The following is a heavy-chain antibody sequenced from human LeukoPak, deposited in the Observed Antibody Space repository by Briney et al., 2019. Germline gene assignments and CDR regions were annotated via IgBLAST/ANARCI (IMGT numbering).Heavy chain of an antibody. J-gene: IGHJ4*02. CDR2: INHSGST. CDR1: GGSFSGYY. CDR3: ARDRQWLTL. D-gene: IGHD6-19*01. Sequence: PSETLSLTCAVYGGSFSGYYWSWIRQPPGKGLEWIGEINHSGSTNYNPSLKRRVTISVDTSKNQFSLKLSSVTAADTAVYYCARDRQWLTLWGQGTLVTVSS. V-gene: IGHV4-34*01.